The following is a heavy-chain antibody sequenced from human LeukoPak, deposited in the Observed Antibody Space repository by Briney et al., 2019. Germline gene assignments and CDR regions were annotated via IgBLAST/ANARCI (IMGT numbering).Heavy chain of an antibody. D-gene: IGHD3-3*01. CDR3: ARDTGFGVVIRGNFDY. CDR1: GFTFSSYW. CDR2: ISSSSSYI. V-gene: IGHV3-21*01. Sequence: PGGSLRLSCAASGFTFSSYWMSWVRQAPGKGLEWVSSISSSSSYIYYADSVKGRFTISRDNAKNSLYLQMNSLRAEDTAVYYCARDTGFGVVIRGNFDYWGQGTLVTVSS. J-gene: IGHJ4*02.